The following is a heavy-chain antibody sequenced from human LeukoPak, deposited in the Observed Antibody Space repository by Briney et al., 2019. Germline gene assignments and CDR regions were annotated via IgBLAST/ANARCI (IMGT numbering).Heavy chain of an antibody. CDR1: GYTFTSYG. Sequence: GASVKVSCKASGYTFTSYGISWVRQAPGQGLEWMGWISAYNGNTNYAQKLQGRVTMTTDTSTSTAYMELRSLRSDDTAVYYCARRLGYDFWSGYWAGGRYYYYYYMDVWGKGTTVTVSS. CDR2: ISAYNGNT. D-gene: IGHD3-3*01. J-gene: IGHJ6*03. V-gene: IGHV1-18*01. CDR3: ARRLGYDFWSGYWAGGRYYYYYYMDV.